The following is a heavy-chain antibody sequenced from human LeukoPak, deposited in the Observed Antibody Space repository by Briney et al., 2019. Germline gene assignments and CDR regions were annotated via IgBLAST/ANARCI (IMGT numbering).Heavy chain of an antibody. D-gene: IGHD3-22*01. V-gene: IGHV3-23*01. CDR2: ISGSGTRT. J-gene: IGHJ4*02. CDR1: GFTLSSYA. CDR3: AKAPTKEEEWLLLNYFDY. Sequence: KTGGSLRLSCVGSGFTLSSYAMSWVRQAPGKGLEWVSAISGSGTRTYYADSVKGRFTISRDNSKNTLYLQMNSLRAEDTAVYYCAKAPTKEEEWLLLNYFDYWGQGTLVTVSS.